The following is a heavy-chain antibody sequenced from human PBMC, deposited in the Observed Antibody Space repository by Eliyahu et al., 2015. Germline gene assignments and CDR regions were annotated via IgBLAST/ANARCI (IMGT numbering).Heavy chain of an antibody. Sequence: EVQLVESGGGLVQPGRSLRLSCXASXFTFGDYAMXWFRQAPGKGLEWVGFIRSKAYGGTTEYAASVKGRFTISRDDSKSIAYLQMNSLKTEDTAVYYCTVMIVGANPPYLVRPPYAFDIWGQGTMVTVSS. J-gene: IGHJ3*02. CDR1: XFTFGDYA. V-gene: IGHV3-49*03. CDR3: TVMIVGANPPYLVRPPYAFDI. D-gene: IGHD1-26*01. CDR2: IRSKAYGGTT.